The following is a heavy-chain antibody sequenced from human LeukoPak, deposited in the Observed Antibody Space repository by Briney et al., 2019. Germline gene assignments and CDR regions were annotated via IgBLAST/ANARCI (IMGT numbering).Heavy chain of an antibody. J-gene: IGHJ5*02. V-gene: IGHV4-59*01. D-gene: IGHD4-17*01. CDR2: IYYSGST. CDR3: ARDRPNDYGDYYAWFDP. Sequence: SESLSLTCTVSGGSISTYYWSWIRQAPGKGLEWIGYIYYSGSTNYNPSLKSRVTISVDTSKNQFSLKLSSVTAADTAVYYCARDRPNDYGDYYAWFDPWGQGTLVTVSS. CDR1: GGSISTYY.